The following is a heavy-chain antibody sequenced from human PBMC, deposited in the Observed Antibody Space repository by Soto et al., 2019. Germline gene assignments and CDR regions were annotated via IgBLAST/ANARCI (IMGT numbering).Heavy chain of an antibody. D-gene: IGHD5-12*01. Sequence: EAQLSESGGELIQPGGSLRLSCAASGFTYSSHGMSWVRQARGKGLEWIAGLSRGGGSTYYADSVKGRFTISRDNSKNTLELIMNNLRVEDTALYYCARDGQYRTDGFDVWGQGTMVTVSS. CDR1: GFTYSSHG. V-gene: IGHV3-23*01. CDR3: ARDGQYRTDGFDV. CDR2: LSRGGGST. J-gene: IGHJ3*01.